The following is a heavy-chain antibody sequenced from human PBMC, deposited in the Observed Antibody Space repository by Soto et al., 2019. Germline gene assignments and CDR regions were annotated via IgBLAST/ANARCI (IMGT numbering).Heavy chain of an antibody. V-gene: IGHV1-2*04. Sequence: QVQLVQSGAEVKKPGASVKVSCKASGYTFTGYYMHWVRQAPGQWLEWMGWINPNSGGTNYAQKFQGWVTMTRDTSISTAYMELSRLRSDDTAVYYCARGELVYCSSTSGPMVGGMDVWGQGTTVTVSS. CDR2: INPNSGGT. CDR3: ARGELVYCSSTSGPMVGGMDV. J-gene: IGHJ6*02. D-gene: IGHD2-2*01. CDR1: GYTFTGYY.